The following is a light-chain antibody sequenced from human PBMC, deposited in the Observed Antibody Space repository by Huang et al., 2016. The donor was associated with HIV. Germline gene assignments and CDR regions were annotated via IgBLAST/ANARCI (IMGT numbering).Light chain of an antibody. V-gene: IGKV2-24*01. CDR1: QSLVHNDGNTD. Sequence: DVVMIQSPLPSPVTLGQPASISCRSSQSLVHNDGNTDLSWLHQRPGQPPRLLIYNVSSRFSGVPDRFSGSGAGTVFTLEISRVEAEDVGLYYCTQGTQFPHTFGQGTKLNIK. CDR2: NVS. J-gene: IGKJ2*01. CDR3: TQGTQFPHT.